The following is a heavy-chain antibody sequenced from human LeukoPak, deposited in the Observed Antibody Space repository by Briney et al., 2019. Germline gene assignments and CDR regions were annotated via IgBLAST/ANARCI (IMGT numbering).Heavy chain of an antibody. Sequence: PGGSLRLSCAASGFTVSSNYMSWVRQAPGKGLEWVSAISGSGGSTYYADSVKGRFTISRDNSKNTLYLQMNSLRAEDTAVYYCAKAGCSGGSCYLKYYFDYWGQGTLVTVSS. D-gene: IGHD2-15*01. J-gene: IGHJ4*02. CDR3: AKAGCSGGSCYLKYYFDY. CDR1: GFTVSSNY. V-gene: IGHV3-23*01. CDR2: ISGSGGST.